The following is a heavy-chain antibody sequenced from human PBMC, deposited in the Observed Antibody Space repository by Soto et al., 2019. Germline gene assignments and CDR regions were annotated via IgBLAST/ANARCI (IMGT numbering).Heavy chain of an antibody. CDR2: VSYDGSNK. D-gene: IGHD3-22*01. V-gene: IGHV3-30*18. CDR3: AKDLRYYDSSGSLGYFDL. Sequence: GGSLRLSCAASGFTFSSYGMHWVRQAPGKGLEWVAVVSYDGSNKYYADSVKGRFTISRDNSKNTLYLQMNSLRAEDTAVYYCAKDLRYYDSSGSLGYFDLWGRGTLVTVSS. J-gene: IGHJ2*01. CDR1: GFTFSSYG.